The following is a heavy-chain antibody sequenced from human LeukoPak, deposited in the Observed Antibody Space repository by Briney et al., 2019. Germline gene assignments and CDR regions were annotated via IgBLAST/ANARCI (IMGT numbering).Heavy chain of an antibody. Sequence: PSETLSLTCAVYGGSFSGYYWSRIRQPPGKGLEWIGEINHSGSTNYNPSLKSRVTISVDTSKNQFSLKLSSVTAADTAVYYCARGVWYYGSGRIYYFDYWGQGTLVTVSS. CDR1: GGSFSGYY. CDR3: ARGVWYYGSGRIYYFDY. CDR2: INHSGST. V-gene: IGHV4-34*01. D-gene: IGHD3-10*01. J-gene: IGHJ4*02.